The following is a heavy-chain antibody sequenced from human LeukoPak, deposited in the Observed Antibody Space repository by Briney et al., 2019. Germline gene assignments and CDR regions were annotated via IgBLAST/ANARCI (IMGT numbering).Heavy chain of an antibody. CDR3: ARVGGYSGYDRYYYYYYYMDV. Sequence: SETLSLTCTVSGGSISSYYWSWIRQPPGKGLEWIGYIYYSGSTSYNPSLKSRVTISVDTSKNQFSLKLSSVTAADTAVYYCARVGGYSGYDRYYYYYYYMDVWGKGTTVTVSS. V-gene: IGHV4-59*12. CDR1: GGSISSYY. D-gene: IGHD5-12*01. J-gene: IGHJ6*03. CDR2: IYYSGST.